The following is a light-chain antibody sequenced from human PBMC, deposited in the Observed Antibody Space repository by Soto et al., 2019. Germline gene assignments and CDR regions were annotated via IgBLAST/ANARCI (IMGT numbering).Light chain of an antibody. CDR3: GSWDSSLSAYV. CDR1: ISNIGGNS. CDR2: DDD. V-gene: IGLV1-51*01. J-gene: IGLJ1*01. Sequence: SLLTQPPSVSAAPGQRVTISCSGSISNIGGNSVSWYQQLPVTAPKLLIYDDDKRPSVIPDRFSGSKSGTSATLGITGFQTGDEADYYCGSWDSSLSAYVFGTGTKVTVL.